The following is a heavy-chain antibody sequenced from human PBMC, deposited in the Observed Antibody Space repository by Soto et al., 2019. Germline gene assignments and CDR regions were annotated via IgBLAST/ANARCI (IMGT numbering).Heavy chain of an antibody. V-gene: IGHV2-70*11. CDR3: ARNFYDFWSGSDYGMDV. Sequence: SGPTLVNPTQTLTLTCTFSGFSLSTSGMCVSWIRQPPGKALEWLARIDWDDDKYYSTSLKTRLTISKDTSKNQVVLTMTNMDPVDTATYYCARNFYDFWSGSDYGMDVWGQGTTVTVSS. J-gene: IGHJ6*02. CDR2: IDWDDDK. CDR1: GFSLSTSGMC. D-gene: IGHD3-3*01.